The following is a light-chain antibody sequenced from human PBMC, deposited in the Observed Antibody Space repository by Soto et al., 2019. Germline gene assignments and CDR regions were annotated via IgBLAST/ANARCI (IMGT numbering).Light chain of an antibody. CDR3: QSYDSSLSGWV. CDR2: GNS. V-gene: IGLV1-40*01. CDR1: SSNIGAGYD. J-gene: IGLJ3*02. Sequence: QSVLTQPPSVSGAPGQRVTISCTGSSSNIGAGYDVHWYQQLPGTAPKLLIYGNSNRPSGVPDRFSGSKSGTSASLAITGLQADYDVDYYCQSYDSSLSGWVFGGGTKVTVL.